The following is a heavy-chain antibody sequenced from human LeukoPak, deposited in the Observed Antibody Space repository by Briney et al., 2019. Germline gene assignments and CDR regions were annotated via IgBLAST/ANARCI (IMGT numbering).Heavy chain of an antibody. CDR1: GGSINSYY. D-gene: IGHD6-25*01. CDR2: IFYSGST. Sequence: SETLSLTCTVSGGSINSYYRSWIRQPPGKELEWIGYIFYSGSTNYNPSLKSRVTISVDTSQNQVSLNVSSATAADTAVYYCARGGSRQYFQHWGQGTLVTVSS. CDR3: ARGGSRQYFQH. V-gene: IGHV4-59*01. J-gene: IGHJ1*01.